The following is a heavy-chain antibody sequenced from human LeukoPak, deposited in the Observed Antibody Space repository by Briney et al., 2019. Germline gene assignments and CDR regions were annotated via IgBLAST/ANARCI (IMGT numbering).Heavy chain of an antibody. D-gene: IGHD3-10*01. CDR2: INPSGGST. V-gene: IGHV1-46*01. CDR3: ATDSVYGVVRGFDYYYMDV. Sequence: ASVKVSCKASGYTFTSYYMHWVRQAPGQGLEWMGIINPSGGSTSYAQKFQGRVTMTRDMSTSTVYMELSSLRSEDTAVYYCATDSVYGVVRGFDYYYMDVWGKGTTVTISS. CDR1: GYTFTSYY. J-gene: IGHJ6*03.